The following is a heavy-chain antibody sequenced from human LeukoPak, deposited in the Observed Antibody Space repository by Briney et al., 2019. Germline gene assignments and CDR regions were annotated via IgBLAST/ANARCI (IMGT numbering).Heavy chain of an antibody. CDR3: ARERTGTTYYYYMDV. J-gene: IGHJ6*03. CDR1: GYTFTGYY. D-gene: IGHD1-7*01. Sequence: ASVKVSCKASGYTFTGYYMHWVRQAPGQGLEWMGWINPNSGGTNYAQKFQGRVTMTRDTSISTAYMELSRLRSDDTAVYYCARERTGTTYYYYMDVWAKGPRSPSP. V-gene: IGHV1-2*02. CDR2: INPNSGGT.